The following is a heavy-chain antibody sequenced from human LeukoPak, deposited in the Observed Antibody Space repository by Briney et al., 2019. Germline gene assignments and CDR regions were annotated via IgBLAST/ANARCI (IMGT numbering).Heavy chain of an antibody. CDR2: MNPNSGNT. V-gene: IGHV1-8*01. Sequence: GASVKVSCKASGYTFTSYDINWVRQATGQGLEWMGWMNPNSGNTGYAQKFQGRVTMTRNTSISTAYMELSSLRSEDTAVYYCARFHPYDSSGYYGPDYWGRGTLVTVSS. D-gene: IGHD3-22*01. J-gene: IGHJ4*02. CDR1: GYTFTSYD. CDR3: ARFHPYDSSGYYGPDY.